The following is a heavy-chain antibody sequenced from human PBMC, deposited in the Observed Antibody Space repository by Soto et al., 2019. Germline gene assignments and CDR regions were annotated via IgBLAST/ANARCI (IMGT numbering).Heavy chain of an antibody. J-gene: IGHJ6*02. CDR1: GYTFTSYG. Sequence: ASVKVSCKASGYTFTSYGISWVRQAPGQGLEWMGWISAYNGNTNYAQKLQGRVTMTTDTSTSTAYMELRSLRSDDTAVYYCARDKLLRWLAKYYYYGMDVWGQGTTVTVSS. D-gene: IGHD6-19*01. CDR2: ISAYNGNT. V-gene: IGHV1-18*01. CDR3: ARDKLLRWLAKYYYYGMDV.